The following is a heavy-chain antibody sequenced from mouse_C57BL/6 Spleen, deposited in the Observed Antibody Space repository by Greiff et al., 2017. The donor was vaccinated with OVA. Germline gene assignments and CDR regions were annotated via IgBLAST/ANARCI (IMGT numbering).Heavy chain of an antibody. V-gene: IGHV1-80*01. CDR2: IYPGDGDT. D-gene: IGHD2-4*01. Sequence: QVQLQQSGAELVKPGASVKISCKASGYAFSSYWMNWVKQRPGQGLEWIGQIYPGDGDTNYNGKFKGKATLTADKSSSTAYMQLSSLTSEDSAVYFCARHDYDGSWFAYWGQGTLVTVSA. CDR1: GYAFSSYW. CDR3: ARHDYDGSWFAY. J-gene: IGHJ3*01.